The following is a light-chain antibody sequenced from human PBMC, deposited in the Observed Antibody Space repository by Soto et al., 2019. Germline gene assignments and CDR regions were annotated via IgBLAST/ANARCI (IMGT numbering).Light chain of an antibody. CDR3: SSYTGSSTKL. CDR2: DVS. CDR1: SSDVGGYNY. Sequence: QSALTQPASVSRSPGQSITISCTGTSSDVGGYNYVSWYQQHPGKAPKLMIYDVSSRPSGVSNRFSGSKSGNTASLTISGLQPEDEADYYCSSYTGSSTKLFGGGTTVTVL. V-gene: IGLV2-14*03. J-gene: IGLJ2*01.